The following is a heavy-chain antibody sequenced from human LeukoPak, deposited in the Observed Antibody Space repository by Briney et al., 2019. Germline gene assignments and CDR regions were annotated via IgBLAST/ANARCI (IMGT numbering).Heavy chain of an antibody. D-gene: IGHD3-22*01. CDR1: GGSFSGYY. V-gene: IGHV4-34*01. J-gene: IGHJ6*03. CDR3: ARVVRGYSYYYYYYMDV. Sequence: LEALSLTCAVYGGSFSGYYWSWIRQPPGKGLEWIGEINHGGSTNYNPSLKSRVTISVDTSKNQFSLKLSSVTAADTAVYYCARVVRGYSYYYYYYMDVWGKGTTVTVSS. CDR2: INHGGST.